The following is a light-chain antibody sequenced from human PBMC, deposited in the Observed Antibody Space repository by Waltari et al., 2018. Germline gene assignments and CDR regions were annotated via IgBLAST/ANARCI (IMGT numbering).Light chain of an antibody. CDR1: SADLASYNL. CDR3: CSYTGSSTSYG. CDR2: EAV. J-gene: IGLJ1*01. Sequence: QSALTQPASVSGSPGQSITISCTGASADLASYNLVSWYQHHPAKAPKLMIYEAVKRPSGLPNRFSGAKSGTTASLIISGLQADDEADYYCCSYTGSSTSYGCGSGTKVTVL. V-gene: IGLV2-23*01.